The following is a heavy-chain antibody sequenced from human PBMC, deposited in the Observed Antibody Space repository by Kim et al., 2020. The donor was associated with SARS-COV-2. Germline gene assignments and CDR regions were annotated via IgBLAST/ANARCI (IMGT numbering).Heavy chain of an antibody. V-gene: IGHV3-48*03. D-gene: IGHD3-3*01. CDR1: GFTFSSYE. J-gene: IGHJ3*02. Sequence: GGSLRLSCAASGFTFSSYEMNWVRQAPGKGLEWVSYISSSGSTIYYADSVKGRFTISRDNAKNSLYLQMNSLRAEDTAVYYCARDIPHSTIFGVVIGHFDIWGQGTMVTVSS. CDR3: ARDIPHSTIFGVVIGHFDI. CDR2: ISSSGSTI.